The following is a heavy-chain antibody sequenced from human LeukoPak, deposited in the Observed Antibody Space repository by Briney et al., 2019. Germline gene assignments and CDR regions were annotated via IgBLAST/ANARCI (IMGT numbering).Heavy chain of an antibody. V-gene: IGHV3-64*01. CDR2: ITSNGGST. CDR1: GFTFSNYA. J-gene: IGHJ6*03. CDR3: ARGTIFGVYYMDA. Sequence: GGSLRLSCAASGFTFSNYAMHWVRQAPGKGLEFASAITSNGGSTYYANSVKGRFTISRDNSKNTLYLQMGSLRAEDTAVYYCARGTIFGVYYMDAWGKGTTVTVPS. D-gene: IGHD3-3*01.